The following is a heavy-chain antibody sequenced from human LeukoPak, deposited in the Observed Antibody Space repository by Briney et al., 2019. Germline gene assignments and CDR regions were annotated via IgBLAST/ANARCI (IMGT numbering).Heavy chain of an antibody. CDR3: ARTDMVRGVIIIDY. V-gene: IGHV3-11*04. CDR1: GFTFCDNY. D-gene: IGHD3-10*01. Sequence: GRSLRLSCAASGFTFCDNYMSWIRQAPGRGLEWVSYISSSGNTTYNADSVKGRFSITRDNAKNSLYLQMNSLRAEDTAVYYCARTDMVRGVIIIDYWGQGTLVTVSS. CDR2: ISSSGNTT. J-gene: IGHJ4*02.